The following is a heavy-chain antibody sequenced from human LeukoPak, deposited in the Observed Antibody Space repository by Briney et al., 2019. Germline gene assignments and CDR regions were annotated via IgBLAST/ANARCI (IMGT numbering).Heavy chain of an antibody. CDR1: GYTFTSYG. CDR3: ARVYYYGSGSYYNDLGAFDI. Sequence: ASVKVSCKASGYTFTSYGVSWVRQAPGQGLEWMGWINAYNGNTNYAQKLQGRVTMTRNTSISTAYMELSSLRSEDTAVYYCARVYYYGSGSYYNDLGAFDIWGQGTMVTVSS. D-gene: IGHD3-10*01. V-gene: IGHV1-18*01. J-gene: IGHJ3*02. CDR2: INAYNGNT.